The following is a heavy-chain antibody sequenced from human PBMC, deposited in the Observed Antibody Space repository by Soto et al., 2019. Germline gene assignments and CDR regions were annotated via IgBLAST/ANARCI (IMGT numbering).Heavy chain of an antibody. CDR1: GFTVSSNY. Sequence: PGGSLRLSCAASGFTVSSNYMTWVRQAPGKGLEWVSIIYSGGNTYYADSVKGRFTISRDNAKNSLYLEMNSLRAEDTAVYYCARESEDLTSNFDYWGQGTLVTVSS. CDR3: ARESEDLTSNFDY. J-gene: IGHJ4*02. CDR2: IYSGGNT. V-gene: IGHV3-53*01.